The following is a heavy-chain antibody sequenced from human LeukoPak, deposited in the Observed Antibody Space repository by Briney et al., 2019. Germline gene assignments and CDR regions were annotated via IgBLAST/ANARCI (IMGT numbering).Heavy chain of an antibody. CDR1: GGSISSYY. Sequence: SETLSLTCTVSGGSISSYYWSWIRQPPGKGLEWIGYIYYSGSTNYNPSLKSRVTISVDTSKNQFSLKLSSVTAADTAVYYCARQARQQPYFDYWGQGTLVTVSS. CDR2: IYYSGST. V-gene: IGHV4-59*08. J-gene: IGHJ4*02. CDR3: ARQARQQPYFDY. D-gene: IGHD6-13*01.